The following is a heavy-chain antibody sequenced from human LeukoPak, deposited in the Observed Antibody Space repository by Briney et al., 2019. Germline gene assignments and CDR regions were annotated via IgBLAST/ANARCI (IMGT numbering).Heavy chain of an antibody. V-gene: IGHV1-58*01. CDR3: AAEPDSRELVGYGMDV. CDR1: GFTFTSSA. CDR2: IVVGSGNT. J-gene: IGHJ6*04. D-gene: IGHD3-10*01. Sequence: SVKVSCKASGFTFTSSAVQWVRQARGQRLEWIGWIVVGSGNTNYAQKFQERVTITRDMSASTAYMELSSLRSEDTAVYYCAAEPDSRELVGYGMDVWGKGTTVTVSS.